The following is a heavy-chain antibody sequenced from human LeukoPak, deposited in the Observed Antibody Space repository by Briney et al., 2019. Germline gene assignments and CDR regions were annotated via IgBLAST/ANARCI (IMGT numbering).Heavy chain of an antibody. J-gene: IGHJ5*02. CDR1: GFTFSGYE. CDR3: ARTGIAAAEPLNWFDP. Sequence: PGGSLRLSCAASGFTFSGYEMNWVRQAPGKGLEWGSYISNSGSTIYYADSVKGRFTISRDNAKNSLYLQMNSLRAEDTAVYYCARTGIAAAEPLNWFDPWGQGTLVTVSS. V-gene: IGHV3-48*03. CDR2: ISNSGSTI. D-gene: IGHD6-13*01.